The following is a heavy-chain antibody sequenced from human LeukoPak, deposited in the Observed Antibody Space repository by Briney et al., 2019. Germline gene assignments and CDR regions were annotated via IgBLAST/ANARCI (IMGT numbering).Heavy chain of an antibody. CDR1: GFTFSDYY. Sequence: GGSLRLSCAASGFTFSDYYMSWIRQAPGKGLEWVSYISSSGSTIYYADSVKGRFTISRDNAKNSLYLQMNSLRAEDTAVYYCARHRSYIDYYDSSGYLIFDIWGQGTMVTVSS. CDR3: ARHRSYIDYYDSSGYLIFDI. J-gene: IGHJ3*02. CDR2: ISSSGSTI. V-gene: IGHV3-11*04. D-gene: IGHD3-22*01.